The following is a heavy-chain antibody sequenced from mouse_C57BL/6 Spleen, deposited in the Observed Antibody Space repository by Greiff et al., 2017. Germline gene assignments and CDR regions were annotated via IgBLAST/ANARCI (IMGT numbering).Heavy chain of an antibody. D-gene: IGHD3-3*01. CDR2: ILPGSGST. CDR1: GYTFTGYW. Sequence: QVQLKQSGAELMKPGASVKLSCKATGYTFTGYWIEWVKQRPGHGLEWLGEILPGSGSTNYNEKFKGKATFTADTSSNTAYMQLSSLTTEDSAIYYCARKNPPGAGCAYWGQGTLVTVAA. V-gene: IGHV1-9*01. CDR3: ARKNPPGAGCAY. J-gene: IGHJ3*01.